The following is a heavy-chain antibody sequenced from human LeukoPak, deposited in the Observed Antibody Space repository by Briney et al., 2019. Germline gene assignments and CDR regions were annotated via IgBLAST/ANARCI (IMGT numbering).Heavy chain of an antibody. Sequence: PGGSLRLSCAASGFSFSYHGMNWVRQAPGKGLEWLSGVSPPGGGTYYADSVKGRFTISRDDSRNTLSLQMDSLRAEDTAVYYCAKGRYFDWSYCYFDYWGQGTLVTVSS. CDR2: VSPPGGGT. D-gene: IGHD3-9*01. CDR3: AKGRYFDWSYCYFDY. J-gene: IGHJ4*02. CDR1: GFSFSYHG. V-gene: IGHV3-23*01.